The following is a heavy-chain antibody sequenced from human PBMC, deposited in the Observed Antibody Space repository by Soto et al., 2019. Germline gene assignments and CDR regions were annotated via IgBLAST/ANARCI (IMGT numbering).Heavy chain of an antibody. V-gene: IGHV3-23*01. Sequence: EVQLLESGGGLVQPGGSLSLFCAASGFTFSNYAMTWVRQAPGKGLEWVSTLTSGGGSYYGDTVRGRFTISRDNSKSTRYRQRNRLRAEDPGVYYCERTDKFNPRSSGWANRFDYWGQGTVVPVSS. J-gene: IGHJ4*02. CDR3: ERTDKFNPRSSGWANRFDY. CDR2: LTSGGGS. CDR1: GFTFSNYA. D-gene: IGHD6-19*01.